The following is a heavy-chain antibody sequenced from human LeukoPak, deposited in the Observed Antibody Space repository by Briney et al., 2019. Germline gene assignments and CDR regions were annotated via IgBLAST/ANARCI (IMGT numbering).Heavy chain of an antibody. CDR2: MSGSGGRT. Sequence: GGSLRLSCAASGFTFNTYAMSWVRQAPGKGLEWVSAMSGSGGRTYYADSVKGRFTISRDNSKNTLYLQMNSLRAEDTAVYYCARDNWNDGNFDNWGQGTLVTVSS. D-gene: IGHD1-20*01. V-gene: IGHV3-23*01. CDR1: GFTFNTYA. J-gene: IGHJ4*02. CDR3: ARDNWNDGNFDN.